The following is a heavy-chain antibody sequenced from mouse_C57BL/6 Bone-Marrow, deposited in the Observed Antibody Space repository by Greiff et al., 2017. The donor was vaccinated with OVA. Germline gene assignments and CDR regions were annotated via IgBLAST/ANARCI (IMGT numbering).Heavy chain of an antibody. J-gene: IGHJ3*01. CDR2: INPNNGGT. D-gene: IGHD1-1*01. V-gene: IGHV1-18*01. Sequence: EVKLMESGPELVKPGASVKIPCKASGYTFTDYNMDWVKQSHGKSLEWIGDINPNNGGTIYNQKFKGKATLTVDKSSSTAYMELRSLTSEDTAVYYCARVGYYGSFAWFAYWGQGTLVTVSA. CDR3: ARVGYYGSFAWFAY. CDR1: GYTFTDYN.